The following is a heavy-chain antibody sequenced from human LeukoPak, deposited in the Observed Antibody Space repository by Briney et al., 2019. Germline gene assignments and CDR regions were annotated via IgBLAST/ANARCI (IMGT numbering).Heavy chain of an antibody. CDR1: GFTFRSYW. J-gene: IGHJ4*02. D-gene: IGHD5-18*01. CDR3: AKGPTTAMVTGYFDY. V-gene: IGHV3-7*03. CDR2: IKQDGSDK. Sequence: GGSLRLSCAASGFTFRSYWMSWVRQAPGKGLEWVANIKQDGSDKYYVDSVKGRFTISRDNSKNTLYLQMNSLRAEDTAVYYCAKGPTTAMVTGYFDYWGQGTLVTVSS.